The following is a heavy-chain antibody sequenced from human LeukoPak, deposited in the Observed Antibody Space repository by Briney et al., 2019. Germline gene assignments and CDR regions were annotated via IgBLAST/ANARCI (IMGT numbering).Heavy chain of an antibody. V-gene: IGHV3-20*04. CDR2: INWNGGST. CDR3: ARVSMIGAFDI. J-gene: IGHJ3*02. CDR1: GFTFSNHG. Sequence: GGSLRLSCAASGFTFSNHGMDWVRQAPGKGLEWVSGINWNGGSTGYADSVKGRFTISRDNAKNSLYPQMNSLRAEDTALYYCARVSMIGAFDIWGQGTMVTVSS. D-gene: IGHD3-22*01.